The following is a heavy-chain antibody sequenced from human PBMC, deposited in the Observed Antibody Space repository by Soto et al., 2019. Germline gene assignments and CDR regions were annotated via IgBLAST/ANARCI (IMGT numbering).Heavy chain of an antibody. CDR3: ARLTYDSSGYYQPTCDY. CDR1: GYSFTSYW. Sequence: LGESLKISCKGSGYSFTSYWIGWVRQMPGKGLEWMGIIYPGGSDTRYSSSFQGQVTISVDKSMSTAYLQWSGLKASDTAMYYCARLTYDSSGYYQPTCDYWGQGTQVTVSS. D-gene: IGHD3-22*01. CDR2: IYPGGSDT. V-gene: IGHV5-51*01. J-gene: IGHJ4*02.